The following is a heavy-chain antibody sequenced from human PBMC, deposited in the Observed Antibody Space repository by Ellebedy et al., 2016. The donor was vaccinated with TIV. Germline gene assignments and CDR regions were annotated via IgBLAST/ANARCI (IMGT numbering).Heavy chain of an antibody. CDR3: ARTRGYNYGYSDY. V-gene: IGHV3-48*04. CDR2: ISSRSTTI. D-gene: IGHD5-18*01. J-gene: IGHJ4*02. CDR1: GFTFSSYS. Sequence: GESLKISCAASGFTFSSYSMNWVRQAPGKGLEWVSYISSRSTTIDYADSVKGRFTISRDDAKNSLSLHMNSLRAKDTAVYYCARTRGYNYGYSDYWGQGTLVTVSS.